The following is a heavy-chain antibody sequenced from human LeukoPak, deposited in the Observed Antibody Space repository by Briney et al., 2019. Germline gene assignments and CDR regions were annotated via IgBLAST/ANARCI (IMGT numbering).Heavy chain of an antibody. Sequence: GGSLRLSCVASGLTFSACSMTWVRQAPGKGLDWVSSISVSGGGTYYADSVRGRFTISRDNSKNTLYLHMNSLRAEDTAVYYCVKDWRDESNCGGDCLQYWGQGTLVTVSS. CDR1: GLTFSACS. J-gene: IGHJ4*02. D-gene: IGHD2-21*02. CDR3: VKDWRDESNCGGDCLQY. V-gene: IGHV3-23*01. CDR2: ISVSGGGT.